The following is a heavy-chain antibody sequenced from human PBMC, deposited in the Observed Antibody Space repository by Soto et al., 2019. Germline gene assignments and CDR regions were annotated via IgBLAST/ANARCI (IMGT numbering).Heavy chain of an antibody. D-gene: IGHD6-13*01. CDR3: ARDLSAAAY. Sequence: QVQLVQSGAEVKKPGASVKVSCKASGYIFTSYYIHWVRQATGQGLEWMAIINPLPTSGSTNYALKFQGRVTVTRDASTSTVYMELSSLRSEDTAIYYCARDLSAAAYWGQGTLVTVSS. CDR1: GYIFTSYY. V-gene: IGHV1-46*01. J-gene: IGHJ4*02. CDR2: INPLPTSGST.